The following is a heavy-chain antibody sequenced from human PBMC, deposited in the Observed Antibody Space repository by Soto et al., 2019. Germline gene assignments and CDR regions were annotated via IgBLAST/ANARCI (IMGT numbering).Heavy chain of an antibody. Sequence: GSLRLSCAASGFSFRSYRMNWVRQAPGKGLEWVSSISDISSYTYYADSMKGRFTISRDNAENALYLDMNSLRAEDTAVYYCARRGDTAMFPYWYFDLWGRGTLVTVSS. V-gene: IGHV3-21*01. CDR1: GFSFRSYR. J-gene: IGHJ2*01. D-gene: IGHD5-18*01. CDR3: ARRGDTAMFPYWYFDL. CDR2: ISDISSYT.